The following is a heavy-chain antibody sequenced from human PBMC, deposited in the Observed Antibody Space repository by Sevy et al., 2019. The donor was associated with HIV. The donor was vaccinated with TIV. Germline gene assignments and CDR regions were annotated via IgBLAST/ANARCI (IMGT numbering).Heavy chain of an antibody. V-gene: IGHV3-74*01. D-gene: IGHD6-19*01. CDR2: INSDGSSK. J-gene: IGHJ6*02. CDR3: ARDVRIAVAGTHYYGMDV. Sequence: GGSLRLSCAASGFTFSSYWMHWVRQAPGKGLVWVSRINSDGSSKSYADSVKGRFTISRDNAKNTLYLQMNSLIAEDTAVYYCARDVRIAVAGTHYYGMDVWGQGTTVTVSS. CDR1: GFTFSSYW.